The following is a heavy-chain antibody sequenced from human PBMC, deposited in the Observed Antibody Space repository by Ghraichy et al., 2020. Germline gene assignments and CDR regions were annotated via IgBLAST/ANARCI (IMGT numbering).Heavy chain of an antibody. CDR3: KNEQLVQTYFDY. CDR1: GFTVSSNE. J-gene: IGHJ4*02. D-gene: IGHD6-6*01. V-gene: IGHV3-38-3*01. CDR2: ISGGST. Sequence: GGSLRLSCAASGFTVSSNEMSWVRQAPGKGLEWVSSISGGSTYYADSRKGRFTISRDNSKNTLHLQMNSLRGEDTAVYYCKNEQLVQTYFDYWGQGTLVTVSS.